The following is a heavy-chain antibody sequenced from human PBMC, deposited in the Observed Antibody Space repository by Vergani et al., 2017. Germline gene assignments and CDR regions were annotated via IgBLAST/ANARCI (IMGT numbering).Heavy chain of an antibody. CDR3: AIDVDLSSGWSISFYYYYGMDV. CDR1: GYTFTSYA. D-gene: IGHD6-19*01. CDR2: INTNTGNP. J-gene: IGHJ6*02. V-gene: IGHV7-4-1*02. Sequence: QVQLVQSGSELKKPGASVKVSCKASGYTFTSYAMNWVRQAPGQGLEWMGWINTNTGNPTYAQGFTGRFVFSLDTSVSTAYLQISSLKAEDTAVYYCAIDVDLSSGWSISFYYYYGMDVWGQGTTVTVSS.